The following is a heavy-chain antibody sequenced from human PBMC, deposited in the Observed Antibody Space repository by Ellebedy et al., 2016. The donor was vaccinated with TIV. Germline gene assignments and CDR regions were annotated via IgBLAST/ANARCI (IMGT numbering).Heavy chain of an antibody. CDR2: ISSGATTI. V-gene: IGHV3-11*01. Sequence: GESLKISCAASGFAFSDYYMSWIRQAPGKGLEWIAHISSGATTIYYADSVRGRFTISRDDAKNSLYLQMNGLRADDTVVYYCARGTRGYGYGYNYYGMDVWGQGTTVTVSS. D-gene: IGHD5-18*01. CDR1: GFAFSDYY. J-gene: IGHJ6*02. CDR3: ARGTRGYGYGYNYYGMDV.